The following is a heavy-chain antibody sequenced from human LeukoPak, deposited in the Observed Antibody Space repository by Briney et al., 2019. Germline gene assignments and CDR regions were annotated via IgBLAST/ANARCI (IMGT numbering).Heavy chain of an antibody. CDR1: GGSFSGYH. CDR3: ARGPGYDSSREDY. CDR2: INHSGST. Sequence: SETLSLTCAVYGGSFSGYHWSWIRQPPGKGLEWIGEINHSGSTNYNPSLKSRVTISVDTSKNQFSLKLSSVTAADTAVYYCARGPGYDSSREDYWGQGTLVTVSS. V-gene: IGHV4-34*01. J-gene: IGHJ4*02. D-gene: IGHD3-22*01.